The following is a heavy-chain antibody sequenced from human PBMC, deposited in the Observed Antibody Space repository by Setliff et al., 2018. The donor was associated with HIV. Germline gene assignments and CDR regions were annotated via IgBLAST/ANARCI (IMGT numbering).Heavy chain of an antibody. D-gene: IGHD3-3*01. Sequence: GESLKISCQGSGYRFASYWIGWVRQMPGKGLEWMGIIYPYDSDTRYNPSFQGHVTISADKSISTAYVQWSGLKASDTAIYYCARRPYYDSWSGHQAFDVWGQGTMVTVSS. CDR3: ARRPYYDSWSGHQAFDV. CDR2: IYPYDSDT. V-gene: IGHV5-51*01. CDR1: GYRFASYW. J-gene: IGHJ3*01.